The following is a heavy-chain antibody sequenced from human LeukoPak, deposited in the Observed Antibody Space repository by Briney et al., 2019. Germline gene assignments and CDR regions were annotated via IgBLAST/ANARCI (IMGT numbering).Heavy chain of an antibody. Sequence: GGSLRLSCAASGFTFSSSGMHWVRQAPGKGLEWVAVIWYDGSDKYSADSVKGRFTISRDNSKNTLYLQMNSLRAEDTAVYYCAKATRGYSYGTDLYFDYWGQGTLVTVSS. V-gene: IGHV3-33*06. CDR2: IWYDGSDK. CDR1: GFTFSSSG. D-gene: IGHD5-18*01. CDR3: AKATRGYSYGTDLYFDY. J-gene: IGHJ4*02.